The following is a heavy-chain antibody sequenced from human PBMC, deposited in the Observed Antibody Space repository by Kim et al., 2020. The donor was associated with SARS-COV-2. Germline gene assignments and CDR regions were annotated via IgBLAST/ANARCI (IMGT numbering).Heavy chain of an antibody. CDR2: I. CDR3: VRDRMGGAFDI. Sequence: IYYADSVKGRFTISRDNDKNSLYLQMNSLRDEETAVYYCVRDRMGGAFDIWGQGTMVTVSS. J-gene: IGHJ3*02. D-gene: IGHD3-16*01. V-gene: IGHV3-48*02.